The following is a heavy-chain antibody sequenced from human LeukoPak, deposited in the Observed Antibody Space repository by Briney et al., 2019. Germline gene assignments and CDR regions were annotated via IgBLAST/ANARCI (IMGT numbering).Heavy chain of an antibody. Sequence: ASVKVSCKASGYTFTGYYMHWVRQAPGQGLEWMGWINPNSGGTNYAQKFQGRVTMTRDTSISTAYMELSRLRSDDTAVYHCARVFLRGGYNFLGYWGQGTLVTVSS. D-gene: IGHD5-24*01. J-gene: IGHJ4*02. CDR3: ARVFLRGGYNFLGY. CDR1: GYTFTGYY. CDR2: INPNSGGT. V-gene: IGHV1-2*02.